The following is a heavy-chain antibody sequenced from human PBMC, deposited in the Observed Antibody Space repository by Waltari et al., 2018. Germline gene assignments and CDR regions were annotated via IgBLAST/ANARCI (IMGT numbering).Heavy chain of an antibody. CDR3: ARQRFLEWFYYY. CDR2: IYQSGST. Sequence: QVQLQESGPGLVKPSETLSLTCAVPGYSISSGYYWGWIRQPPGKGLEWIGSIYQSGSTYYNPSVKSRVTISVDTSKNQFSLKLSSVTAAYTAVYYCARQRFLEWFYYYWGQGTLVTVSS. J-gene: IGHJ4*02. V-gene: IGHV4-38-2*01. CDR1: GYSISSGYY. D-gene: IGHD3-3*01.